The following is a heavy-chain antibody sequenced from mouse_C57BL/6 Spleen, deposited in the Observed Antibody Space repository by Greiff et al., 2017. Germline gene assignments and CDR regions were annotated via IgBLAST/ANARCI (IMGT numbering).Heavy chain of an antibody. V-gene: IGHV1-64*01. D-gene: IGHD1-1*01. J-gene: IGHJ2*01. CDR1: GYTFTSYW. Sequence: VQLQQPGAELVKPGASVKLSCKASGYTFTSYWMHWVKQRPGQGLEWIGMIHPNSGSTNYNEKFKSKATLTVDKSSSTAYMQLSSLTSEDSAVYYCARSGYGSPYYFDYWGQGTTLTVSS. CDR3: ARSGYGSPYYFDY. CDR2: IHPNSGST.